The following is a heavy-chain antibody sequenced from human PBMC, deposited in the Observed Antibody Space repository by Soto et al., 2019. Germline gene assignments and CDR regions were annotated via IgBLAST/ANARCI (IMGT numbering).Heavy chain of an antibody. V-gene: IGHV4-31*03. Sequence: LSLTCTVSGGSISRGGYYWSWIRQHPGKGLEWIGYIYYSGSTYYNPSLKSRVTISVDTSKNQFSLKLSSVTAADTAVYYCAIHAGSSSKFDYWGQGTPVTVSS. CDR1: GGSISRGGYY. CDR3: AIHAGSSSKFDY. CDR2: IYYSGST. D-gene: IGHD6-13*01. J-gene: IGHJ4*02.